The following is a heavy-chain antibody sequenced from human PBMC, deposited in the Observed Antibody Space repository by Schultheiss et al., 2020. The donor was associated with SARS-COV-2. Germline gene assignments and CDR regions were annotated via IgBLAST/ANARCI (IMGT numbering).Heavy chain of an antibody. J-gene: IGHJ4*02. CDR3: ARDLARYCGGDCYPFDY. D-gene: IGHD2-21*02. Sequence: SETLSLTCTVSGGSISSGGYYWSWIRQAPGKGLEWIGEINHSGSTNYNPSLKSRVTISVDTSKNQFSLKLSSVTAADTAVYYCARDLARYCGGDCYPFDYWGQGTLVTVSS. CDR1: GGSISSGGYY. V-gene: IGHV4-39*02. CDR2: INHSGST.